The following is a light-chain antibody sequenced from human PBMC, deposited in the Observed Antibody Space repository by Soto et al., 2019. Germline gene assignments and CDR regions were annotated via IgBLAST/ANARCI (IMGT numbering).Light chain of an antibody. CDR2: GNS. Sequence: QSVLTQPPSVSGAPGQRVTISCTGSSSNIGATYDVQWYQQLPGTDPKLLIYGNSNRPSGVPDRLSGSKSGTSASLAITGLQADDEADYDCQSYDRSLSDHYVFGTGNKLTVL. V-gene: IGLV1-40*01. CDR1: SSNIGATYD. CDR3: QSYDRSLSDHYV. J-gene: IGLJ1*01.